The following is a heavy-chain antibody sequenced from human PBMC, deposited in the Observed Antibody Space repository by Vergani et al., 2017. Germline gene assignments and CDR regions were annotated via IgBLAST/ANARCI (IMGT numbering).Heavy chain of an antibody. Sequence: QVQLQQWGAGLLKPSETLSLTCAAYGGSFSGYYWSWIRQPPGKGLEWIGEINHSGSTNYNPSLKSRVTISVDTSKNQFSLKLSSVTAADTAVYYCARGETRTDWLDPWGQGTQVIVSS. D-gene: IGHD3/OR15-3a*01. J-gene: IGHJ5*02. CDR3: ARGETRTDWLDP. V-gene: IGHV4-34*01. CDR2: INHSGST. CDR1: GGSFSGYY.